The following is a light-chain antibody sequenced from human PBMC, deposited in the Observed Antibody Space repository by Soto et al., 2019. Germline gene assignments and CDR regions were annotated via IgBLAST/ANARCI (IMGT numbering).Light chain of an antibody. V-gene: IGKV3-15*01. CDR3: QQYNNWTPGT. CDR1: QSVSSN. J-gene: IGKJ1*01. Sequence: EIVMTQSPATLSVSPGERATLSCRASQSVSSNVAWYQQKPGQAPRLLIYGASTRATGIPARFSGSGSGTEFTLTISSLQSEDFAVDYCQQYNNWTPGTFGQGTKVEIK. CDR2: GAS.